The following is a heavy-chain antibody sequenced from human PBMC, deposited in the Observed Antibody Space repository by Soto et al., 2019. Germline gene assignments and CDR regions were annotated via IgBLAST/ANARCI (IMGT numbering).Heavy chain of an antibody. Sequence: EVQLVESGGGLVQPGGSLRLSCAASGFTVSSNYMSWVRQAPGKGLEWVSVIYSGGSTYYADSVKGRFTISRDNSKNTLYLQMNSLRAEDTAVYYCARSFGSSWYTDAFDIWGQGTMVTVSS. CDR3: ARSFGSSWYTDAFDI. J-gene: IGHJ3*02. CDR1: GFTVSSNY. V-gene: IGHV3-66*01. CDR2: IYSGGST. D-gene: IGHD6-13*01.